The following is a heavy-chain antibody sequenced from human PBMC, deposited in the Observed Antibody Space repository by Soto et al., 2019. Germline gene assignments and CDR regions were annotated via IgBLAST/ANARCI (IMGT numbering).Heavy chain of an antibody. J-gene: IGHJ4*02. Sequence: QVQLVQSGAEVRKPGCSVKVSCKASGGTFSGYTISWVRQAPGEGFEWMGRIIPILGIAYYAQKFQGRVRITAHKSTSTDYMEPSSLRSADTAVYYCARGIVVVTATRDYWGQGTLVTVSS. CDR1: GGTFSGYT. D-gene: IGHD2-21*02. CDR2: IIPILGIA. V-gene: IGHV1-69*02. CDR3: ARGIVVVTATRDY.